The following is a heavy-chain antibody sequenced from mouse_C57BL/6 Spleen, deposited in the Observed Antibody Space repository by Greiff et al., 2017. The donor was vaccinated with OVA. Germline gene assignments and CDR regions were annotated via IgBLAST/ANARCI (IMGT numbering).Heavy chain of an antibody. CDR3: AREGSAWFAY. V-gene: IGHV14-3*01. J-gene: IGHJ3*01. CDR2: IDPANGNT. Sequence: EVQLQQSVAELVRPGASVKLSCTASGFNIKNPYMHWVKQRPEQGLEWIGRIDPANGNTKYAPKFQGKATITADTSSNTAYLQLSSLTSEDTAIYYCAREGSAWFAYWGQGTLVTVSA. CDR1: GFNIKNPY.